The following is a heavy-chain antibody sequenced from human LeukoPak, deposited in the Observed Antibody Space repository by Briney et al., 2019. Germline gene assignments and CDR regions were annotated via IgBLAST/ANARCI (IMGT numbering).Heavy chain of an antibody. CDR1: GGSISSSSYY. J-gene: IGHJ4*02. Sequence: PSETLSLTCTVSGGSISSSSYYWGWIRQPPGKGLERIGSIYYSGSTYYNPSLKSRVTISVDTSKNQFSLKLSSVTAADTAVYYCARHPDLYYDILTGYLDYWGQGTLVTVSS. CDR2: IYYSGST. V-gene: IGHV4-39*01. CDR3: ARHPDLYYDILTGYLDY. D-gene: IGHD3-9*01.